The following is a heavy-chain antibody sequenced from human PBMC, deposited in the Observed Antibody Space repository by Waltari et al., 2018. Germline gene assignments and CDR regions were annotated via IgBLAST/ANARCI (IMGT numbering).Heavy chain of an antibody. J-gene: IGHJ3*01. Sequence: EVQLVESGGGLIQPGGSLRLSCVGSGFTVNSNYMSWVRQVPGKGVEGVSNIPPGTNANYAESVGGRFTISRDNSKDTLYLQMNSLRVEDTAVYFCARHVSGPTRAAFDVWGQGTMVTVSP. V-gene: IGHV3-53*01. CDR3: ARHVSGPTRAAFDV. CDR1: GFTVNSNY. D-gene: IGHD6-19*01. CDR2: IPPGTNA.